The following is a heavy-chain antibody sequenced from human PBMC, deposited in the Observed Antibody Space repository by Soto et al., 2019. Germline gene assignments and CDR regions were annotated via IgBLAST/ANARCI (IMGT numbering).Heavy chain of an antibody. CDR1: GFTFSSYG. D-gene: IGHD6-19*01. CDR2: ISYDGSNK. J-gene: IGHJ4*02. Sequence: QVQLVESGGGVVQPGRSLRLSCAASGFTFSSYGMHWVRQAPGKGLEWVAVISYDGSNKYYADSVKGRFTISRDNSKNTLYLQMNSLRAEDTAVYYCATRIAVAGDYWGQRTLVTVSS. CDR3: ATRIAVAGDY. V-gene: IGHV3-30*03.